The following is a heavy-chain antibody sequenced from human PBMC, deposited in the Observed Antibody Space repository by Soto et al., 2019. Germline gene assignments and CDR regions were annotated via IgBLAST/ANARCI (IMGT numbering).Heavy chain of an antibody. CDR1: GFTSSTYG. CDR2: ISYDGSNK. Sequence: QVQLLESGGAGVQPGRSLRLSCAASGFTSSTYGMHWVRQAPGKGLEGVAVISYDGSNKYYADSVKARFTISRDNSKNTLYLQMNSLRAEDTAVYYCASTGQHHDYGDYELDYWGQGTLVTVSS. J-gene: IGHJ4*02. D-gene: IGHD4-17*01. V-gene: IGHV3-30*03. CDR3: ASTGQHHDYGDYELDY.